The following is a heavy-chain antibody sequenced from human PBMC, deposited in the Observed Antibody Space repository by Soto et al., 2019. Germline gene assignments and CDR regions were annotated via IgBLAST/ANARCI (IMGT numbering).Heavy chain of an antibody. J-gene: IGHJ6*03. V-gene: IGHV3-33*01. CDR1: GFTFSSYG. Sequence: GGSLRLSCAASGFTFSSYGMHWVRQAPGKGLEWVAVIWYDGSNKYYADSVKGGFTISRDNSKNTLYLQMNSLRAEATAVYYCARGPAIWSYCGGDCYSRYYYYYMDVWGKGTTVTVSS. D-gene: IGHD2-21*01. CDR3: ARGPAIWSYCGGDCYSRYYYYYMDV. CDR2: IWYDGSNK.